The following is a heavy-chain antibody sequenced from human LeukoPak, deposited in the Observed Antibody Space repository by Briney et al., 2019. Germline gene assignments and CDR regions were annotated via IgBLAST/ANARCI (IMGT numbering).Heavy chain of an antibody. J-gene: IGHJ6*02. V-gene: IGHV4-34*01. CDR3: AGYYSSIYGMDV. CDR1: GGSFSGYF. D-gene: IGHD3-3*01. Sequence: TSETLSLTCAVNGGSFSGYFWSWIRQPPGKGPEWIGEINHSGSTYYNASLKSRITISVGTSKRQFSLRMNSVTAADTAVYFCAGYYSSIYGMDVWGQGTSVTVSS. CDR2: INHSGST.